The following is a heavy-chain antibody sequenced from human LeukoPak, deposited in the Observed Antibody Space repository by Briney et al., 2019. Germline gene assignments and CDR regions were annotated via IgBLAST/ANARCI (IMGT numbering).Heavy chain of an antibody. D-gene: IGHD6-13*01. CDR2: IQYDGSNK. V-gene: IGHV3-30*02. J-gene: IGHJ4*02. Sequence: PGGSLRLSCAASGFTFSSYGMHWVRQAPGKGLEWVAFIQYDGSNKYYTDSVKGRFTISRDNSKNTLYLQMNSLRAEDTAVYYCAKDSSSSEDYWGQGTLVTVSS. CDR3: AKDSSSSEDY. CDR1: GFTFSSYG.